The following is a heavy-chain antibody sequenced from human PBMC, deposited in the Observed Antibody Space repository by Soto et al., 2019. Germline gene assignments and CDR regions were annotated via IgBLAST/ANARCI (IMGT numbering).Heavy chain of an antibody. CDR1: GYTFSSYA. J-gene: IGHJ4*02. Sequence: ATVTVSCKASGYTFSSYAMHWVRQAPGQRLEWMGWINAGYGNTKSSQKFQDRVTIYRDTSASTAYMELTSLRSEDTAVYYCARDTGDGTFDVWGQGTLVTVSS. CDR3: ARDTGDGTFDV. V-gene: IGHV1-3*01. D-gene: IGHD7-27*01. CDR2: INAGYGNT.